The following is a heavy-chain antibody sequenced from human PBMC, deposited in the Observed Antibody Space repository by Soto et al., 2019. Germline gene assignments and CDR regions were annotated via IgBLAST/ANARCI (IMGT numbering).Heavy chain of an antibody. CDR3: AGHQPYSTGYYYFDL. Sequence: QVQLVQSGAEVKKPGASVKVSCKTSGYNFTTYGVSWVRQAPGQGLEWMGWISGHNAHTNNGQTFQGRVTMTTDTSTTTDYMELKSLSSYDTAVYYCAGHQPYSTGYYYFDLWGQGTLAIVTS. V-gene: IGHV1-18*01. CDR2: ISGHNAHT. D-gene: IGHD6-19*01. J-gene: IGHJ4*02. CDR1: GYNFTTYG.